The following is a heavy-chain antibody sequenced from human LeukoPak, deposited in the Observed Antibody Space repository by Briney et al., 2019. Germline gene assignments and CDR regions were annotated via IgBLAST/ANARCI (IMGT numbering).Heavy chain of an antibody. CDR1: GFTFSSYA. CDR2: ISGSGGST. V-gene: IGHV3-23*01. Sequence: GGSLRLSCAASGFTFSSYAMSWVRQAPGKGLEWVSAISGSGGSTYYADSVKGRFTISRDNSKNTLYLQMNSLRAEDTAVYYCAKDFSIAVAEGMDVWGKGTTVTVSS. D-gene: IGHD6-19*01. J-gene: IGHJ6*03. CDR3: AKDFSIAVAEGMDV.